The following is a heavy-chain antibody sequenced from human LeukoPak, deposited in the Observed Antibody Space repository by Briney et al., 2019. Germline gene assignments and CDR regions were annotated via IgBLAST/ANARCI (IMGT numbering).Heavy chain of an antibody. V-gene: IGHV1-18*01. D-gene: IGHD3-3*01. CDR2: ISAYNGNT. J-gene: IGHJ5*02. Sequence: GASVKVSCKASGYTFTSYGISWVRQAPGQGLEWMGWISAYNGNTNYAQKLQGRVTMTTDTSTSTAYMELRSLRSDDTAVYYCAKDGSAIFGVVIYWFDPWGQGTLVTVSS. CDR3: AKDGSAIFGVVIYWFDP. CDR1: GYTFTSYG.